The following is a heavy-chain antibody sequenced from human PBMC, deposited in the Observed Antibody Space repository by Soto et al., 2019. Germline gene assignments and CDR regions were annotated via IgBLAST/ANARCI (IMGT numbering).Heavy chain of an antibody. CDR3: ARRAAYCGGDCYNNWFDP. D-gene: IGHD2-21*02. CDR1: GGSISSSSYY. J-gene: IGHJ5*02. V-gene: IGHV4-39*01. Sequence: SETLSLTCTVSGGSISSSSYYWGWIRQPPGKGLEWIGSIYYSGSTYYNPSLKSRVTISVDTSKNQFSLKLSSVTAVDTAVYYCARRAAYCGGDCYNNWFDPWGQGTLVTVSS. CDR2: IYYSGST.